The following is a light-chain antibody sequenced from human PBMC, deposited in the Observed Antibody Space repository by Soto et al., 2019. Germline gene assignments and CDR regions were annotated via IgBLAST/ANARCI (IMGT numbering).Light chain of an antibody. J-gene: IGKJ1*01. CDR1: QSISSN. V-gene: IGKV3-15*01. CDR2: GAS. Sequence: EIVMTQSPATLSVSPGERATLSCRASQSISSNLAWYQQKPGQAPRLLIYGASTRATGIPARFSGSGSGTEFTLTISSLEPEDFAVYYCQQRSEWRTFGQGTKVDI. CDR3: QQRSEWRT.